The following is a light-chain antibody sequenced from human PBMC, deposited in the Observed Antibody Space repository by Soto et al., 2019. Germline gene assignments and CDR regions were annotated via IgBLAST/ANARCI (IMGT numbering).Light chain of an antibody. V-gene: IGKV1-27*01. Sequence: EIQMTQNTKTLSASVGDRVTITWLSCQGIINYFAWYQQKPGKVPKLLIYAASTFQSGVPSRFSVSGSGTDFTLTITSLQPEDVATYYCQKYNSAPSTFGQGTRLEI. CDR1: QGIINY. CDR2: AAS. J-gene: IGKJ5*01. CDR3: QKYNSAPST.